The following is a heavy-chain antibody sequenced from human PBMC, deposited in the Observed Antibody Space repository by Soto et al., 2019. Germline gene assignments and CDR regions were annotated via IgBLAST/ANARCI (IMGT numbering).Heavy chain of an antibody. J-gene: IGHJ4*02. CDR3: ARRITAAGAYDY. CDR1: GFTFSSSW. CDR2: IKQDGSEK. Sequence: PGGSLRLSCAASGFTFSSSWMSWVRQAAGKGLEWVANIKQDGSEKYYVDSVKGRFTISRDNAKNSLYLQMNSLRAEDTAVYYCARRITAAGAYDYWGRGTLVTVSS. V-gene: IGHV3-7*01. D-gene: IGHD6-13*01.